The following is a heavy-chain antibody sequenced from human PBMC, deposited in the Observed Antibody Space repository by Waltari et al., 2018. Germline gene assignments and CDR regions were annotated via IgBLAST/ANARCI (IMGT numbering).Heavy chain of an antibody. CDR3: AKLASYSSYYYYMDV. CDR1: GFTFSSYA. CDR2: IYSGGSST. V-gene: IGHV3-23*03. J-gene: IGHJ6*03. Sequence: EVQLLESGGGLVQPGGSLRLSCAASGFTFSSYAMSWVRQAPGKGLEWVSVIYSGGSSTYYADSVKGRFTISRDNSKNTLYLQMNSLRAEDTAVYYCAKLASYSSYYYYMDVWGKGTTVTVSS. D-gene: IGHD1-26*01.